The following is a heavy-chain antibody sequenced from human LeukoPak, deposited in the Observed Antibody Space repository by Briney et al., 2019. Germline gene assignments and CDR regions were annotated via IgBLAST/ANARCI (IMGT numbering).Heavy chain of an antibody. CDR2: IIPIFDTA. CDR3: VLGGSGSYYDIRAPNYYFDY. D-gene: IGHD3-10*01. V-gene: IGHV1-69*01. CDR1: RGTFSHYA. Sequence: ASVKVSCKASRGTFSHYAISGVRQAPGQGLEWMGGIIPIFDTAHNAHKFQGRVTITGDESTSTAYMEMSRLRYEDTAVYECVLGGSGSYYDIRAPNYYFDYWGQGTLVTVSS. J-gene: IGHJ4*02.